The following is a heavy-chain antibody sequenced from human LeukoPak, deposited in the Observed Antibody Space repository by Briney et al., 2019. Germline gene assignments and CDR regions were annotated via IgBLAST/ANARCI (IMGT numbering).Heavy chain of an antibody. J-gene: IGHJ5*02. D-gene: IGHD5-24*01. CDR1: GGSISSYY. CDR3: ARQMATILWFDP. Sequence: SETLSLTCTVSGGSISSYYWSWIRQPPGKGLEWIGYIYYSGSTNYNPSLKSRVTISVDTSKNQFSLKLSSVTAADTAVYYCARQMATILWFDPWGQGTLVTVSS. CDR2: IYYSGST. V-gene: IGHV4-59*01.